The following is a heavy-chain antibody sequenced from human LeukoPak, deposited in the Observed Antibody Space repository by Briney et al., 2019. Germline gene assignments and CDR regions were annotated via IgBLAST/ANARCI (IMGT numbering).Heavy chain of an antibody. CDR2: VTGPGDTT. CDR1: GLTFTNYA. V-gene: IGHV3-23*01. J-gene: IGHJ5*02. Sequence: GGSLRLSCATSGLTFTNYAMNWVRQAPGKGLEWVSAVTGPGDTTYYADSVKGRFFMSREDSKTTVYLQMNSLRAEDTAIYYCAKGAEIDLWGQGTLVTVSS. CDR3: AKGAEIDL. D-gene: IGHD3-16*01.